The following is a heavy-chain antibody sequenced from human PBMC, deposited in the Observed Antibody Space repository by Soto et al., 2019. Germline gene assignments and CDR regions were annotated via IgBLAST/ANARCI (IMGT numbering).Heavy chain of an antibody. CDR1: GFSLTTGGVG. CDR3: AHRRRDTSNWNGGNFDY. J-gene: IGHJ4*02. CDR2: IYWDDDK. V-gene: IGHV2-5*02. D-gene: IGHD1-1*01. Sequence: QITLKESGPTLVKPTQTLTLTCTFSGFSLTTGGVGVGWIRQPPGKALEWLALIYWDDDKRYSPSLESRVTITKDTSKNLVVLTMTDLDPVDTATYYCAHRRRDTSNWNGGNFDYWGQGTLVTVSS.